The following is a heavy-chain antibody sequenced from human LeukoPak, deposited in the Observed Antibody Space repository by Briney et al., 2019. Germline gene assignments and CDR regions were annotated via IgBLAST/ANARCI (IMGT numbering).Heavy chain of an antibody. CDR1: GYSFTNFY. Sequence: ASVKVSCKTSGYSFTNFYIHWVRQASGQGLEWIGMVNPSGGSTISAQKFQDRVNMTTDTSTRTVYMEMTGLTSDDTGIYYCARDAFWGQGTQVTVSS. J-gene: IGHJ4*02. V-gene: IGHV1-46*01. CDR3: ARDAF. CDR2: VNPSGGST. D-gene: IGHD3-3*02.